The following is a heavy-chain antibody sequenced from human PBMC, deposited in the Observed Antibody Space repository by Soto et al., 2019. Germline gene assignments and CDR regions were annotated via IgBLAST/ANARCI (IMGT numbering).Heavy chain of an antibody. D-gene: IGHD5-18*01. CDR3: ARDVDTAYDHAGMDV. V-gene: IGHV1-3*05. J-gene: IGHJ6*02. CDR1: GYTFTSYA. Sequence: QVQLVQSGAEEKKPGASVKVSCKASGYTFTSYAMHWVRQAPGQRLEWMGWINAGNGNTKYSQKFQGRVTITRDTPXNTSYMELGSLRSEDTAVYYCARDVDTAYDHAGMDVWGQGTTVTVSS. CDR2: INAGNGNT.